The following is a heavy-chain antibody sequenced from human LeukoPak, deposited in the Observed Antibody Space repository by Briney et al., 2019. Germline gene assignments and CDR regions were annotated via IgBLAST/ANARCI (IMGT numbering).Heavy chain of an antibody. V-gene: IGHV4-34*01. Sequence: PSETLSLTCAVYGGSFSGYYWSWIRQPPGKGLEWIGEINHSGSTNYNPSLKSRVTISVDTSKNQFSLKLSSVTAADTAVYYCARGRGGAVAGTLDYWGQGTLVTVSS. CDR3: ARGRGGAVAGTLDY. CDR1: GGSFSGYY. J-gene: IGHJ4*02. CDR2: INHSGST. D-gene: IGHD6-19*01.